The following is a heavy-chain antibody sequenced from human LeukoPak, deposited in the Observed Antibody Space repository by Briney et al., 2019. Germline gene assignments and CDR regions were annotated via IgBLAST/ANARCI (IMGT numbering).Heavy chain of an antibody. CDR1: GYTFTSYF. CDR3: ARSSGYYYAYFDY. J-gene: IGHJ4*02. D-gene: IGHD3-22*01. CDR2: IDPRGGTS. Sequence: ASVKVSCKASGYTFTSYFIHWVRQAPGQGLEWMAIIDPRGGTSTYAQKFQDRLTVTSDTYTRTVYMELSSLRSEDTAVYFCARSSGYYYAYFDYWGQGTMVSVSS. V-gene: IGHV1-46*01.